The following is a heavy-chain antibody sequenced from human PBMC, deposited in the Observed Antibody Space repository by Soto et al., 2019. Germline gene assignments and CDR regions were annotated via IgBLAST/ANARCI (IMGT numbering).Heavy chain of an antibody. V-gene: IGHV5-51*01. CDR2: IYPGDSDT. CDR3: ASQAAAGDFDY. J-gene: IGHJ4*02. CDR1: GYSFTSYW. D-gene: IGHD6-13*01. Sequence: VESLKISCKGSGYSFTSYWICCCLQMPGKGLEWMGIIYPGDSDTRYSPSFQGQVTISADKSISTAYLQWSSLKASDTAMYYCASQAAAGDFDYWGQGTLVTVSS.